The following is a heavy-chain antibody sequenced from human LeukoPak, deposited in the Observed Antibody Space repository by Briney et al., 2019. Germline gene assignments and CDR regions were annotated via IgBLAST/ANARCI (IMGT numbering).Heavy chain of an antibody. Sequence: PSETLSLTCTVSGGSISSSSYYWGWIRQPSGKGLEWIGSIYYSGSTYYNPSLKSRVTISVDTSKNQFSLKLSSVTAADTAVYYCARRGYDSSGSYRNYWGQGTLATVSS. J-gene: IGHJ4*02. D-gene: IGHD3-22*01. CDR1: GGSISSSSYY. V-gene: IGHV4-39*01. CDR2: IYYSGST. CDR3: ARRGYDSSGSYRNY.